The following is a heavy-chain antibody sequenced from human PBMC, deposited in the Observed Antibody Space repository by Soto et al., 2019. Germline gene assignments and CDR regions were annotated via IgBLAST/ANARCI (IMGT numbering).Heavy chain of an antibody. CDR1: GFTFRSYT. V-gene: IGHV3-64D*06. J-gene: IGHJ4*02. CDR2: INSNGGST. Sequence: PGXSLRLSCAASGFTFRSYTIHWVHQAPGKGLEYVSTINSNGGSTYYADSVKARFTISRDNSKNTLYLQMSSLRNEDTALYYCVKSKNYYDSSGPFDYWGQGTLVTVSS. CDR3: VKSKNYYDSSGPFDY. D-gene: IGHD3-22*01.